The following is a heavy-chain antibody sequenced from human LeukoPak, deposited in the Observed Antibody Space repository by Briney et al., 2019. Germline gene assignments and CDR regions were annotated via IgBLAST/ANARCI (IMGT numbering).Heavy chain of an antibody. J-gene: IGHJ4*02. CDR1: GYTLTELS. D-gene: IGHD6-13*01. V-gene: IGHV1-24*01. CDR3: ATLGLIAAGAFDY. Sequence: ASVKVSCKVSGYTLTELSMHWVRQAPGKGLEWMGGFDPEDGETIYAPKFQGRVTMTEDTSTYTAYMELSSLRSEDTAVYYCATLGLIAAGAFDYWGQGTLVTVSS. CDR2: FDPEDGET.